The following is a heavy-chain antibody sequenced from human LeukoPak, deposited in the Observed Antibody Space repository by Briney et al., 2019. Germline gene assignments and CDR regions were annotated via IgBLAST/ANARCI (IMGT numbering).Heavy chain of an antibody. V-gene: IGHV3-30*02. CDR2: IRYDGSNK. J-gene: IGHJ4*02. Sequence: GGSLRLSCAASGFTFSSYGMHWVRQAPGKGLEWVAFIRYDGSNKYYADSVKGRFTISRDNSKNTLYLQMNSLRAEDTAVYYCAKISGKVDTAMDPPVDYWGQGTLVTVSS. D-gene: IGHD5-18*01. CDR1: GFTFSSYG. CDR3: AKISGKVDTAMDPPVDY.